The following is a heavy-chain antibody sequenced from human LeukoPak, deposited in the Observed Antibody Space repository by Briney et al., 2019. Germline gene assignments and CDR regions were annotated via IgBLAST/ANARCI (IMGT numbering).Heavy chain of an antibody. J-gene: IGHJ4*02. CDR1: GFTFSSYA. CDR3: AKDQRFGELFLNFDY. V-gene: IGHV3-23*01. CDR2: IGGSGGST. D-gene: IGHD3-10*01. Sequence: PGGSLRLSCAASGFTFSSYAMSWVRQAPGKGLEWVSAIGGSGGSTYYADSVKGRFTISRDNSKNTLYLQMNSLRAEDTAVYYCAKDQRFGELFLNFDYWGQGTLVTVSS.